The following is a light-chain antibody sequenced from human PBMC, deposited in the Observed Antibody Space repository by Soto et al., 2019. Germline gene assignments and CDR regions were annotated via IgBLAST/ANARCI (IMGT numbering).Light chain of an antibody. CDR2: AAS. J-gene: IGKJ4*01. CDR3: QQFNSFPLT. Sequence: DIQLTQSPSFLSASVGDRVIITCRASQGISSYLAWYQQKPRKAPKLLIYAASTLQSGVPSGFSGSGSGTEFTLTISSLQPEDFATYYCQQFNSFPLTFGGGTKVEIK. CDR1: QGISSY. V-gene: IGKV1-9*01.